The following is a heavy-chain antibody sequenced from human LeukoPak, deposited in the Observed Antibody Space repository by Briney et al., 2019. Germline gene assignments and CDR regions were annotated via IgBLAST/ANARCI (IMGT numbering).Heavy chain of an antibody. CDR3: AKVLAVTSYGAKSVFDH. CDR2: IWYDGSNK. V-gene: IGHV3-30*02. Sequence: GGSLRLSCAASGFTFSNYGMHWVRQAPGKGLEWVAFIWYDGSNKYYADSVKGRFTISRDNSKNTVYLQMDSLRAEDTAVYYCAKVLAVTSYGAKSVFDHWGQGTLVTVSS. J-gene: IGHJ4*02. D-gene: IGHD4-23*01. CDR1: GFTFSNYG.